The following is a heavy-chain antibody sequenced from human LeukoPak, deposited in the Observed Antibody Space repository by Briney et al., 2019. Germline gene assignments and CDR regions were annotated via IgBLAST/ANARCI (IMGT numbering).Heavy chain of an antibody. Sequence: SETLSLTCTVSGGSISSYYWSWIRQPPGKGLEWIGYIYYSGSTNYNPSLKSRVTISVDTSKNQFSLKLSSVTAADTAVYYCASLKWELSSGAFDIWGQGTMVTVSS. V-gene: IGHV4-59*01. CDR3: ASLKWELSSGAFDI. CDR1: GGSISSYY. CDR2: IYYSGST. J-gene: IGHJ3*02. D-gene: IGHD1-26*01.